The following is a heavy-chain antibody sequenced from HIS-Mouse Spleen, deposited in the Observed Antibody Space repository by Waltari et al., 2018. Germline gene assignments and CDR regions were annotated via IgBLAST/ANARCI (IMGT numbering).Heavy chain of an antibody. V-gene: IGHV3-48*01. D-gene: IGHD1-26*01. Sequence: EVQLVESGGGLVQPGGSLRLSCAASGFTFSSYSMNWVRQAPGEGLGWVSYISSSSSTIYYADSVKGRFTISRDNAKNSLYLQMNSLRAEDTAVYYCARGASGSYYLVSVSDYWGQGTLVTVSS. CDR1: GFTFSSYS. CDR2: ISSSSSTI. J-gene: IGHJ4*02. CDR3: ARGASGSYYLVSVSDY.